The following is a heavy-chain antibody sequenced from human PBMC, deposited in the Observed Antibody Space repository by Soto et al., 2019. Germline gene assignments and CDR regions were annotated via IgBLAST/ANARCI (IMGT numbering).Heavy chain of an antibody. CDR1: GFTFSSYA. D-gene: IGHD1-7*01. CDR2: ISGSGDST. Sequence: EVQLLESGGGLVQPGGSLRLSCAASGFTFSSYAMSWVRQAPGKGLEWVSVISGSGDSTYYADSVKGRFTISRDNSKNTLDLQMNSLRAEDTAVYYCARRNYVGLYFDYWGQGTLVTVSS. CDR3: ARRNYVGLYFDY. J-gene: IGHJ4*02. V-gene: IGHV3-23*01.